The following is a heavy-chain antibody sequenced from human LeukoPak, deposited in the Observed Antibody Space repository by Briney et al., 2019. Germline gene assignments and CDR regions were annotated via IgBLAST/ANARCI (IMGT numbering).Heavy chain of an antibody. D-gene: IGHD3-3*01. Sequence: WVRQAPGKGLEWIGYIYYSGSIYYNPSLKSRVTISGDTSRNQFSLKLSSVTAADTAVYYCARASNFWSGYYSSYYFDYWGQGTLVTVSS. J-gene: IGHJ4*02. V-gene: IGHV4-30-4*08. CDR3: ARASNFWSGYYSSYYFDY. CDR2: IYYSGSI.